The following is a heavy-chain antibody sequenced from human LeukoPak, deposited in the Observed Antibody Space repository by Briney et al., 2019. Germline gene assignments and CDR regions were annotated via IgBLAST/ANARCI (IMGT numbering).Heavy chain of an antibody. D-gene: IGHD6-25*01. V-gene: IGHV4-31*03. CDR3: ASSAATYYSYFYYYMGV. CDR2: IYSSGTT. Sequence: PSQTLSLTCRVSGGSMNSGNYYWSWIRQHPGRSLEWIGYIYSSGTTYYNPSLKSRVTISVDTSKNQFSLILGSVTAADTAVYYCASSAATYYSYFYYYMGVWGNGTTVTVSS. CDR1: GGSMNSGNYY. J-gene: IGHJ6*03.